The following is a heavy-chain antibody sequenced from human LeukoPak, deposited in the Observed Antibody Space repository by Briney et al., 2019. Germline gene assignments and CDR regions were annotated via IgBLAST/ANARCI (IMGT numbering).Heavy chain of an antibody. CDR2: INPNSGGT. V-gene: IGHV1-2*06. J-gene: IGHJ4*02. Sequence: GASVKVSCKASGYTFTGYYMHWVWQAPGQGLEWMGRINPNSGGTNYAQKFQGRVTMTRDTSISTVYMELNSLRSDDTAIYYCARVTGVADSKSALGYWGQGTLVTVSS. CDR3: ARVTGVADSKSALGY. CDR1: GYTFTGYY. D-gene: IGHD4-11*01.